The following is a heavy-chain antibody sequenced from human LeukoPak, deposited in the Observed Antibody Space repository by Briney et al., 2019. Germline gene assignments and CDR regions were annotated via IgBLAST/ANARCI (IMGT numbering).Heavy chain of an antibody. CDR2: IYTSGST. CDR1: GGSISGYY. V-gene: IGHV4-4*07. D-gene: IGHD6-13*01. Sequence: SETLSLTCTVSGGSISGYYWSWIRQPAGKGLEWIGRIYTSGSTNYDPSLKSRVTMSLDTSKNQFSLKLSSVTAADTAVYYCARAGYSSSWLTTTNFDYWGQGTLVTVSS. CDR3: ARAGYSSSWLTTTNFDY. J-gene: IGHJ4*02.